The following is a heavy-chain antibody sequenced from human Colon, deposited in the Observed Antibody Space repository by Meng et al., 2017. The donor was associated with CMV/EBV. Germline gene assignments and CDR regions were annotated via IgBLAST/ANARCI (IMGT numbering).Heavy chain of an antibody. CDR2: ISGDGGMT. J-gene: IGHJ4*02. V-gene: IGHV3-74*01. Sequence: VESGGGLVPPGGSLRLSCAASGFTFSTYWRHWVRQGPGKGPVWLSRISGDGGMTSYADSVKGRLTISRDNAKNTLYLQMNSLRVEDTAVYYCARGVGESLGWEMGYWGQGTLVTVSS. CDR1: GFTFSTYW. CDR3: ARGVGESLGWEMGY. D-gene: IGHD1-26*01.